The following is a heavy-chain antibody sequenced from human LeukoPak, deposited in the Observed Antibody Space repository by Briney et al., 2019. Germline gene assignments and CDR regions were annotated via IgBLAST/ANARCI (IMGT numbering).Heavy chain of an antibody. Sequence: KPGGSLRLSCAASGFTFSSYSMNWVRQAPGKGLEWLSYISSSSTTIYYADSVKGRFPISRDNAKNSLYPQMNSLRDEDTAVYYCARDEVGSSSPIDYWGQGTLVTVSS. CDR2: ISSSSTTI. J-gene: IGHJ4*02. V-gene: IGHV3-48*02. CDR3: ARDEVGSSSPIDY. D-gene: IGHD6-6*01. CDR1: GFTFSSYS.